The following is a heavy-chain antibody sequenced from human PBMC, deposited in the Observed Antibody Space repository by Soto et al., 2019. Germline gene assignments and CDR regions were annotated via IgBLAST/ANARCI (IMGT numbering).Heavy chain of an antibody. J-gene: IGHJ4*02. V-gene: IGHV6-1*01. CDR1: GDSVSSDSSA. CDR2: TYYRSRWYN. CDR3: ARNLLPNFDY. Sequence: PSQTLSLTCAISGDSVSSDSSAWHWIRQSPSRGLEWLGRTYYRSRWYNEYAVSVKSRITINPDTSQNQVSLQLNSVTPEDTAVYYCARNLLPNFDYWGQGTLVTVSS.